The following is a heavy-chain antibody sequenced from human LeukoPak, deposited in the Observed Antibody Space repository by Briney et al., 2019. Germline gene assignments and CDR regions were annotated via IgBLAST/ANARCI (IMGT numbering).Heavy chain of an antibody. CDR1: GFIVSSNH. J-gene: IGHJ4*02. Sequence: GGSLRLSCAASGFIVSSNHMSWVRQAPGKGLEWVSIIYSGADTYYADSVKGRFTVSRDNSKDTVYLQMNSLRAEDTAVYYCARGAAGGSGGIEYWGQGTLVTVSS. V-gene: IGHV3-53*01. CDR3: ARGAAGGSGGIEY. CDR2: IYSGADT. D-gene: IGHD6-13*01.